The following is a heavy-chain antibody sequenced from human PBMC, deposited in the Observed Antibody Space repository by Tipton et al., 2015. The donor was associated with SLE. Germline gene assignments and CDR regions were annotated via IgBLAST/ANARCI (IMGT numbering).Heavy chain of an antibody. D-gene: IGHD6-13*01. J-gene: IGHJ4*02. Sequence: QLVQSGAEVKKPGTSVKVSCKASGYTFTSYDINWVRQAPGQGLEWMGGIIPIFGTANYAQKFQGRVTITADESTSTAYMELSSLRSEDTAVYYCARDLALYSSSLGDWGQGTLVTVSS. V-gene: IGHV1-69*13. CDR2: IIPIFGTA. CDR1: GYTFTSYD. CDR3: ARDLALYSSSLGD.